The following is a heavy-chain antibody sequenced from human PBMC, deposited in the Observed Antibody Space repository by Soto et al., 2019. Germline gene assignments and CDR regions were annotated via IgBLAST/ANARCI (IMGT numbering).Heavy chain of an antibody. CDR2: ISGSGGST. CDR1: GFTFSSYA. J-gene: IGHJ6*02. V-gene: IGHV3-23*01. Sequence: EVQLLESGGGLVQPGGSLRLSCAASGFTFSSYAMSWVRQAPGKGLEWVSAISGSGGSTYYADSVKGRFTISRDNSKNTLYLQMNSLRAEDTAVYYCAKDRRYYDILTGIGRMDVWGQGTTVTVSS. CDR3: AKDRRYYDILTGIGRMDV. D-gene: IGHD3-9*01.